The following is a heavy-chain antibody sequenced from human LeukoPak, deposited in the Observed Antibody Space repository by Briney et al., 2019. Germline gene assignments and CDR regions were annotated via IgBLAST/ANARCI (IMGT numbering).Heavy chain of an antibody. CDR1: GFTFSSYG. J-gene: IGHJ4*02. D-gene: IGHD3-10*01. Sequence: GGSLRLSCAASGFTFSSYGMHWVRQAAGKRLEWVAFIRYDGSNKYYADSAKGRFTISRDNSKNTLYLQMNSLRAEDTAVYYCAKIYYYGSESYMVDYWGQGTLVTVSS. CDR2: IRYDGSNK. CDR3: AKIYYYGSESYMVDY. V-gene: IGHV3-30*02.